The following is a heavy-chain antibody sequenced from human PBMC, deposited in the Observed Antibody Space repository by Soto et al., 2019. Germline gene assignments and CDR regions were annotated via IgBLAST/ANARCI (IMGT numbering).Heavy chain of an antibody. D-gene: IGHD1-26*01. V-gene: IGHV4-39*01. J-gene: IGHJ4*02. CDR1: GGSISNINYY. CDR2: IYYTGNT. Sequence: SETLSLTCNVSGGSISNINYYWGWIRQPPGKGLEWIGSIYYTGNTYYNPSLKSRVTISVDTSKNQFSLKLGSVTAADTAVYYCARRYGGNFDYWGQGTLVTVSS. CDR3: ARRYGGNFDY.